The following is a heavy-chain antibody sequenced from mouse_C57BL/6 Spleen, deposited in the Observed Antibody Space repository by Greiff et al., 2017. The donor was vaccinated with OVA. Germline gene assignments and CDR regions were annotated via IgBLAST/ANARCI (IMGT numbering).Heavy chain of an antibody. Sequence: QVQLQQPGAELVKPGASVKMSCKASGYTFTSYWITWVKQRPGQGLEWIGDIYPGSGSTNYNEKFKSKATLTVDTSSSTAYMQLSSLTSEDSAVYYCERMGYGSSYGDYWGQGTTLTVSS. D-gene: IGHD1-1*01. CDR1: GYTFTSYW. CDR2: IYPGSGST. CDR3: ERMGYGSSYGDY. J-gene: IGHJ2*01. V-gene: IGHV1-55*01.